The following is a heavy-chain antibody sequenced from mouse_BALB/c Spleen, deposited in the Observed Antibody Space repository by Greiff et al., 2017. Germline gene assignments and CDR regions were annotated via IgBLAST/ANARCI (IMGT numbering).Heavy chain of an antibody. V-gene: IGHV3-2*02. CDR1: GYSITSDYA. J-gene: IGHJ4*01. D-gene: IGHD2-1*01. Sequence: EVQGVESGPGLVKPSQSLSLTCTVTGYSITSDYAWNWIRQFPGNKLEWMGYISYSGSTSYNPSLKSRISITRDTSKNQFFLQLNSVTTEDTATYYCARGIIYYGNSYYAMDYWGQGTSVTVSS. CDR3: ARGIIYYGNSYYAMDY. CDR2: ISYSGST.